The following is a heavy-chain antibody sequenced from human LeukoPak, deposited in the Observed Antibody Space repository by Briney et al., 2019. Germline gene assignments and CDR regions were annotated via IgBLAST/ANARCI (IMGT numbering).Heavy chain of an antibody. CDR2: ISSSGSTI. Sequence: GGSLRLSCAASGFTFSDYYMSWIRQAPGKGLEWFSYISSSGSTIYYADSVKGRFTISRDNAKNSLYLQMNSLRAEDTAVYYCARYDFWSGKSLDYWGQGTLVTVSS. J-gene: IGHJ4*02. CDR1: GFTFSDYY. V-gene: IGHV3-11*01. CDR3: ARYDFWSGKSLDY. D-gene: IGHD3-3*01.